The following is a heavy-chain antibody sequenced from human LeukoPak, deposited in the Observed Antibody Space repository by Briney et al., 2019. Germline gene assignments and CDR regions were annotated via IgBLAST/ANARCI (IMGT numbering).Heavy chain of an antibody. CDR2: IYPGDSDT. CDR3: ARQYNSGWYYFDY. D-gene: IGHD6-19*01. CDR1: GHDFPDYW. J-gene: IGHJ4*02. Sequence: GESLKISCRASGHDFPDYWIGWVRQMPGKGLEWMGIIYPGDSDTRYSPSFQGQVTISADKSISTAYLQWSSLKASDTAMYYCARQYNSGWYYFDYWGQGTLVTVSS. V-gene: IGHV5-51*01.